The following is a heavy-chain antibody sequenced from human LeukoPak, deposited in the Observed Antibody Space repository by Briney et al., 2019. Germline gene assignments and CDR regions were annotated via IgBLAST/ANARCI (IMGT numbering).Heavy chain of an antibody. CDR1: GFTVSSNY. D-gene: IGHD6-19*01. CDR3: AREGSSGWYPYYFDY. V-gene: IGHV3-53*01. Sequence: PGGSLRLSCAASGFTVSSNYMSWVRQAPGKGLEWVSVIYSGGSTYYADSVKGRFTISRDNSKNTLHLQMNSLRAEDTAVYYCAREGSSGWYPYYFDYWGQGTLVTVSS. J-gene: IGHJ4*02. CDR2: IYSGGST.